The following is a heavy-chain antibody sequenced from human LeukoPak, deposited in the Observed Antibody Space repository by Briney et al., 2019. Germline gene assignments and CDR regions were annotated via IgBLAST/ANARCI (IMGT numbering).Heavy chain of an antibody. Sequence: ASVKVSCKASGYTFTSYYYIHWVRQAPGQGLGWMGILNPAGGSTSYAQKFQGRVTVTRDTSTSTVYMELSSLRSEDTAVYYCARGDAQEVTLDYWGQGTLVTVSS. CDR2: LNPAGGST. D-gene: IGHD2-21*02. V-gene: IGHV1-46*01. CDR1: GYTFTSYY. CDR3: ARGDAQEVTLDY. J-gene: IGHJ4*02.